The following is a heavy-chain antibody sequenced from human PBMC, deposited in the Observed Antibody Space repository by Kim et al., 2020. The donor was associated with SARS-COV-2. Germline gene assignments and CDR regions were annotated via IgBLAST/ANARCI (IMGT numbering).Heavy chain of an antibody. Sequence: SETLSLTCTVSGGSISSYYWSWIRQPAGKGLEWIGRIYTSGSTNYNPSLKSRVTMSVDTSKNQFSLKLSSVTAADTAVYYCAREMGQQLARVFDYYYGMDVWGQGTTVTVSS. D-gene: IGHD6-13*01. CDR2: IYTSGST. V-gene: IGHV4-4*07. CDR1: GGSISSYY. J-gene: IGHJ6*02. CDR3: AREMGQQLARVFDYYYGMDV.